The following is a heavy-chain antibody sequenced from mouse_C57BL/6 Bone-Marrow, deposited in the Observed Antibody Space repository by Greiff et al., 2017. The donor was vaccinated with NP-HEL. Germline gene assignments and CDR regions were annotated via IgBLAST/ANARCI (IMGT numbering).Heavy chain of an antibody. CDR3: ARYGFPHYYAMDY. CDR1: GYTFTSYG. J-gene: IGHJ4*01. V-gene: IGHV1-81*01. Sequence: QVQLQQSGAELARPGASVKLSCKASGYTFTSYGISWVKQRTGQSLEWIGEIYPRSGNTYYNEKFKGKATLTADKSSSTAYMELRSLTSEDSAVYFCARYGFPHYYAMDYWGQGTSVTVSS. CDR2: IYPRSGNT. D-gene: IGHD2-2*01.